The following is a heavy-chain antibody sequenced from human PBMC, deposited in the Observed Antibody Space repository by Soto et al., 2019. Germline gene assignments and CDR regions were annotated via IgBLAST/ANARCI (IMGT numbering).Heavy chain of an antibody. CDR3: ARGALTTYFDY. V-gene: IGHV4-59*01. J-gene: IGHJ4*02. CDR2: IYYSRST. CDR1: GGSISSYY. Sequence: QVQLQESGPGLVKPSETLSLTCTVSGGSISSYYWSWIRQPPGKGLEWIGYIYYSRSTNSNPSLKSRGTISVDTSKNQFSLKLSYMTAADTAVYYCARGALTTYFDYWGQGTLVTVSS.